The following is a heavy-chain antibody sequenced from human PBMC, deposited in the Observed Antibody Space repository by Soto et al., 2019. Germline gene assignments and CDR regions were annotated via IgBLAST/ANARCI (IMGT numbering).Heavy chain of an antibody. J-gene: IGHJ4*02. CDR3: ARIRRARAHPIDY. CDR1: GGSISSYY. CDR2: IYNSGST. V-gene: IGHV4-59*12. Sequence: SETLSLTCTVSGGSISSYYWSWIRQPPGKGLEWIGYIYNSGSTKYNPSLKSRLTISIDTSKNQFSLKLSSVTAADTAVYYCARIRRARAHPIDYWGQGTLVTVSS. D-gene: IGHD6-6*01.